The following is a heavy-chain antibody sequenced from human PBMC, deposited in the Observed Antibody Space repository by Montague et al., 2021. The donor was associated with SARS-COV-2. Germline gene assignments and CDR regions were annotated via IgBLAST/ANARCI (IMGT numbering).Heavy chain of an antibody. CDR1: GGSISSYY. CDR3: ARGDVEMASIKSGCPIYHFDY. CDR2: IYYSGST. D-gene: IGHD5-24*01. Sequence: SETLSLTCTVSGGSISSYYWSWIRQPPGKGLEWIGYIYYSGSTNYNPSLKSPVTISVDTSKDQFSLKLSSVTAADTAVYYCARGDVEMASIKSGCPIYHFDYWGQGTLVTVSS. J-gene: IGHJ4*02. V-gene: IGHV4-59*13.